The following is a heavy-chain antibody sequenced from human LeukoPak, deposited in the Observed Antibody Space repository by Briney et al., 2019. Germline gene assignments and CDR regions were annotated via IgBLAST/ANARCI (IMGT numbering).Heavy chain of an antibody. D-gene: IGHD6-13*01. J-gene: IGHJ6*02. CDR1: GFTFSNYA. V-gene: IGHV3-30-3*01. CDR2: ISYDGSNK. Sequence: GGSLRLSCEGTGFTFSNYAVHWARQAPGKGLEWVAVISYDGSNKYNADSVRGRFTISRDNSKNTLYLQMNSLRAEDTAVYYCARAVRIVAAGTNPYFYYYGMDVWGQGTTVTVSS. CDR3: ARAVRIVAAGTNPYFYYYGMDV.